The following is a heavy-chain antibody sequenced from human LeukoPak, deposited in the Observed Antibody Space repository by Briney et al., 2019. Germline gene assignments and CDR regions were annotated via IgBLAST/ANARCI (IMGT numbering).Heavy chain of an antibody. J-gene: IGHJ4*02. CDR2: INSDESST. Sequence: PGGSLRLSCAASGFTFSSYWMHWVRQAPGKGLVWVSRINSDESSTSYADSVKGRFTISRDNAKNTLYLQMNSLRAEDTAVYYCARSPPNYYGSGSYVDYWGQGTLVTVSS. CDR3: ARSPPNYYGSGSYVDY. CDR1: GFTFSSYW. V-gene: IGHV3-74*01. D-gene: IGHD3-10*01.